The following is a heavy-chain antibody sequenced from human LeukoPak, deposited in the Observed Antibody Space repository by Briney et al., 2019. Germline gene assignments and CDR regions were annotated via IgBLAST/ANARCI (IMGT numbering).Heavy chain of an antibody. CDR1: GFTFSSYA. V-gene: IGHV3-30*04. CDR2: ISYDGSNK. D-gene: IGHD2-15*01. Sequence: GRSLRLSCAASGFTFSSYAMHWVRQAPGKGLEWVAVISYDGSNKYYADSVKGRFTISRDNSKNTLYLQMNSLRAEDTAVYYCARGVGYWGQGILVTVSS. J-gene: IGHJ4*01. CDR3: ARGVGY.